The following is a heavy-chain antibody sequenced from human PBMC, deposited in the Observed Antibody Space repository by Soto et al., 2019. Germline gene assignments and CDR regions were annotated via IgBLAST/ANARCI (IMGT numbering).Heavy chain of an antibody. D-gene: IGHD3-22*01. Sequence: GGSLRLSCAASGFTFSSYAMHWVRQAPGKGLEWVALISYDGRNEYFGDSVKGRFTISRDNSKNTLYLQMNSLRVEDTAVYYCAKDSYYYDSSGYVYTPDAEYIQHWGQGTLVTVSS. CDR2: ISYDGRNE. V-gene: IGHV3-30*18. CDR1: GFTFSSYA. J-gene: IGHJ1*01. CDR3: AKDSYYYDSSGYVYTPDAEYIQH.